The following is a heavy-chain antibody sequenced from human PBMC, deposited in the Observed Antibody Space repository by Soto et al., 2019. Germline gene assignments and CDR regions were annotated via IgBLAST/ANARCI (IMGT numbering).Heavy chain of an antibody. CDR3: AKTDSRNSFDY. Sequence: ASVKVSCKESVYTFNSYYMHWVRQAPGQGLEWMGIINPSDGSTTYAQKFQGRVTMTRDTSTSTVYMELSSLRSEDTAVYYCAKTDSRNSFDYWGQGTLVTVSS. V-gene: IGHV1-46*02. D-gene: IGHD2-15*01. CDR1: VYTFNSYY. CDR2: INPSDGST. J-gene: IGHJ4*02.